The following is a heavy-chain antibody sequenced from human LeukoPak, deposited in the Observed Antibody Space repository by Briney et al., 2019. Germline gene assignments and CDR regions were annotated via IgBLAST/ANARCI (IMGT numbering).Heavy chain of an antibody. J-gene: IGHJ4*02. D-gene: IGHD6-19*01. CDR3: AKDYSGWAYGFFDY. CDR2: IYSGGST. Sequence: PGGSLRLSCAASGFTISSNYMSWVRQAPGKGLEWVSVIYSGGSTYYAAYVKGRFTISRDNSKNTLYLQMNSLRAEDAAVYYCAKDYSGWAYGFFDYWGQGTLVTVSS. CDR1: GFTISSNY. V-gene: IGHV3-53*01.